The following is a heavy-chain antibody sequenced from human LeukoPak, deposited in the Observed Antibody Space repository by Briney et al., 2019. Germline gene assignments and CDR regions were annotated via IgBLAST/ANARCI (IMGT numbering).Heavy chain of an antibody. Sequence: GGSLSLSCVASGFTYWSYSMNWVRQAPGKGLEWVSAISGSGGSTYYADSVKRRFTISRDNTKNTLYLQMNSLRAEDTAVYYCAKFGIQLWSDYFDYWGQGTLVTVSS. D-gene: IGHD5-18*01. J-gene: IGHJ4*02. CDR2: ISGSGGST. CDR3: AKFGIQLWSDYFDY. CDR1: GFTYWSYS. V-gene: IGHV3-23*01.